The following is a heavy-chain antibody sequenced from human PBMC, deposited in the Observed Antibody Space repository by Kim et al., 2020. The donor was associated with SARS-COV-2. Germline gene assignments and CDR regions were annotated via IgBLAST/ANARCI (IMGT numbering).Heavy chain of an antibody. V-gene: IGHV4-34*01. CDR2: INHSGST. J-gene: IGHJ6*02. D-gene: IGHD2-15*01. CDR3: ARERLGYCSGGSCYGPYYYYYGMDV. CDR1: GGSFSGYY. Sequence: SETLSLTCAVYGGSFSGYYWSWIRQPPGKGLEWIGEINHSGSTNYNPSLKSRVTISVDTSKNQFSLKLSSVTAADTAVYYCARERLGYCSGGSCYGPYYYYYGMDVWGQGTTVTVSS.